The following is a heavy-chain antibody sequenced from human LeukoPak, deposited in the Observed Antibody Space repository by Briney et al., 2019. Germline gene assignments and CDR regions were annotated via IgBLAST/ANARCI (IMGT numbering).Heavy chain of an antibody. J-gene: IGHJ4*02. V-gene: IGHV3-23*01. CDR3: AKVLGYYADPFDY. D-gene: IGHD3-3*01. CDR1: GFTFSSYA. Sequence: GGSLRLSCAASGFTFSSYAVSWVRQAPGKGLECVSAISGSGGSTYYADSVKGRFTISRDNSKNTLYLQMSSLGAEDTAVYYCAKVLGYYADPFDYWGRGTLVTVSS. CDR2: ISGSGGST.